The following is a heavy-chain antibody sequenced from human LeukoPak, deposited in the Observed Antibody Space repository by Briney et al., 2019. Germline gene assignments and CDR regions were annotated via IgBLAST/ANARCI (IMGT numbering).Heavy chain of an antibody. CDR3: ARAYTGGGNGLLGY. Sequence: ASVKVSCKASGYTFTGYYMHWVRQAPGQGLELMGRINPNSGGTNSAQKFQGRVTMTRDTSISTAYMELSRLRSDDTAVYYCARAYTGGGNGLLGYWGQGTLVTVSS. V-gene: IGHV1-2*06. D-gene: IGHD2-8*02. J-gene: IGHJ4*02. CDR1: GYTFTGYY. CDR2: INPNSGGT.